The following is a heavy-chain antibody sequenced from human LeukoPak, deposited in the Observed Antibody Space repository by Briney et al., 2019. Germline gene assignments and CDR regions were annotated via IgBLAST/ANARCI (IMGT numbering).Heavy chain of an antibody. D-gene: IGHD2-2*01. J-gene: IGHJ4*02. CDR3: ARVPDCSSTSCYRDY. CDR1: GYTFTSYY. V-gene: IGHV1-2*02. CDR2: INPNSGGT. Sequence: ASVKVSCKASGYTFTSYYMHWVRQAPGQGLEWMGWINPNSGGTNYAQKFQGRVTMTRDTSISTAYMELSRLRSDDTAVYYCARVPDCSSTSCYRDYWGQGTLVTVSS.